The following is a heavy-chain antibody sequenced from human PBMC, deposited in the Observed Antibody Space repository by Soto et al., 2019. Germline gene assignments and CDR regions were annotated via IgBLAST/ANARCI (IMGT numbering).Heavy chain of an antibody. D-gene: IGHD3-10*01. CDR1: GFTFSSYA. CDR3: AKDPQLYGSGSYYTSGVGDSD. Sequence: EVQLLESGGGLVQPGGSLRLSCAASGFTFSSYAMSWVRQAPGKGLEWVSAISGSGGSTYYADSVKGRFTISRDNSKNTLYLQMNSLRAEDTAVYYCAKDPQLYGSGSYYTSGVGDSDWGQGTLVTVSS. CDR2: ISGSGGST. J-gene: IGHJ4*02. V-gene: IGHV3-23*01.